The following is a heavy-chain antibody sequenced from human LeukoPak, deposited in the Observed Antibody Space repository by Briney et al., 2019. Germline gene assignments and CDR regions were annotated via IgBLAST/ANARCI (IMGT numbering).Heavy chain of an antibody. CDR2: ASSYESDK. Sequence: GGSLRLSCAASGFTFSYYGMHWVRQAPGKGLEWGAAASSYESDKYYVDSVKGRFTISRDNSKNTLYLQLNSLRAEDTAVYYCAKGEPRGGYYYHYLDVWGKGTTVTVSS. D-gene: IGHD1-26*01. V-gene: IGHV3-30*18. J-gene: IGHJ6*03. CDR1: GFTFSYYG. CDR3: AKGEPRGGYYYHYLDV.